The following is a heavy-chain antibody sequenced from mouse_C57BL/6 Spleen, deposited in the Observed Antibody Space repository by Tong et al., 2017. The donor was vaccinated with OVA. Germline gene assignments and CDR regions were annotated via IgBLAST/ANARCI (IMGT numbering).Heavy chain of an antibody. Sequence: EVQLQESGGGLVKPGGSLKLSCAASGFTFSDYGMHWVRQAPEKGLEWVAHISSGSSTIYYADTVKGRFTISRDNAKNTLFLQMTSLRSEDTAMYYCAPNLYGGFAYWGQGTLVTVSA. CDR3: APNLYGGFAY. J-gene: IGHJ3*01. CDR2: ISSGSSTI. V-gene: IGHV5-17*01. CDR1: GFTFSDYG. D-gene: IGHD1-1*02.